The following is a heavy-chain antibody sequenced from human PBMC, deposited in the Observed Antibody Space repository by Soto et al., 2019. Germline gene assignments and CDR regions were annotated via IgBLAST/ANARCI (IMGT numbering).Heavy chain of an antibody. J-gene: IGHJ5*02. V-gene: IGHV1-69*13. CDR2: IIPIFGTA. Sequence: ASVKVSCKASGGTFSSYAISWVRQAPGQGLEWMGGIIPIFGTANYAQKFQGRVTITADESTSTAYMELSSLRSEDTAVYYCARGSVVGMGSSWYNWFDPWGQGTLVTVSS. CDR1: GGTFSSYA. CDR3: ARGSVVGMGSSWYNWFDP. D-gene: IGHD6-13*01.